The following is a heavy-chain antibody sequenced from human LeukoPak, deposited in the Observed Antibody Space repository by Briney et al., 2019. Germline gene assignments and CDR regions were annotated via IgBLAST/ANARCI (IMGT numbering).Heavy chain of an antibody. CDR2: IYPGDSDT. CDR1: GYSFTTYW. J-gene: IGHJ6*04. D-gene: IGHD2-15*01. Sequence: GESLKISCKGSGYSFTTYWIAWVRQMPGKGLEWMGIIYPGDSDTRYSPSFQGQVTISADKSISTAFLQWSSLRASDTAMYYCARQQVAYYYYYGMDVWGKGTTVTVSS. V-gene: IGHV5-51*01. CDR3: ARQQVAYYYYYGMDV.